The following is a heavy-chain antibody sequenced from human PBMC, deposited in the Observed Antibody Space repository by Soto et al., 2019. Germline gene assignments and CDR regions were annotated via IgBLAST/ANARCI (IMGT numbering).Heavy chain of an antibody. CDR3: AKERDGQLWLEDYGLDV. D-gene: IGHD3-10*01. CDR2: ISDDGSNK. J-gene: IGHJ6*02. Sequence: QVQLVESGGGVVQSGRSLRLSCAASGFTFSSYGIQWVRQAPGKGLEWVALISDDGSNKYYADSMKGRFTTSRDNSKNTLYLQMNSLRPEETALDYCAKERDGQLWLEDYGLDVWGQGTTVTVSS. CDR1: GFTFSSYG. V-gene: IGHV3-30*18.